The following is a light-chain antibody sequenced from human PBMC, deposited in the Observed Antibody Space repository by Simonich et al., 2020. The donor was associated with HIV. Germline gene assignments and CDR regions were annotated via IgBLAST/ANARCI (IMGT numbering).Light chain of an antibody. J-gene: IGKJ1*01. CDR3: QQSYSTPRT. CDR2: GAS. Sequence: EIVMTQSPATLSVSPGERATLSCSASQNISSTLAWYQQKPGQAPWPLIYGASTTATGIPARFSGSGSGTEFTLTISSLQPEDFATYYCQQSYSTPRTCGQGTKVEIK. V-gene: IGKV3-15*01. CDR1: QNISST.